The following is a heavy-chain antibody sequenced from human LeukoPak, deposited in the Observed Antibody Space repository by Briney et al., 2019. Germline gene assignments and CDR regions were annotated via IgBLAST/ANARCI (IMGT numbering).Heavy chain of an antibody. CDR2: IWYDGSNK. Sequence: GRSLRLSCAASGFTFSSYGMHWVRQAPGKGLEWVAVIWYDGSNKYYADSVKGRFTISRDNSKNTLYLQMNSLRAEDTAVYYCARGGYCSGGSCYYYYGMDVWGQGTTVTVSS. D-gene: IGHD2-15*01. J-gene: IGHJ6*02. CDR3: ARGGYCSGGSCYYYYGMDV. CDR1: GFTFSSYG. V-gene: IGHV3-33*01.